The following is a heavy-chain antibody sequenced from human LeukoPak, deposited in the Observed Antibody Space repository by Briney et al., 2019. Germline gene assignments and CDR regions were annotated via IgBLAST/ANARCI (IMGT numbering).Heavy chain of an antibody. CDR1: GFTFSSYA. Sequence: GGSLRLSCVASGFTFSSYAIHWVRQAPGKGLEWVAVISYDGSNEYYADSVKGRFTISRDNSKNTLYLQMNSLRAEDTAVYYCAKDWDYYDSSGYPDYWGQGTLVTVSS. J-gene: IGHJ4*02. D-gene: IGHD3-22*01. V-gene: IGHV3-30-3*01. CDR2: ISYDGSNE. CDR3: AKDWDYYDSSGYPDY.